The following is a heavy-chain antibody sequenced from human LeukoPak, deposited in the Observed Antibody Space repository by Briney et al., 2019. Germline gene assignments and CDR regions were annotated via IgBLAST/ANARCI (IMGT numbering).Heavy chain of an antibody. D-gene: IGHD3-10*02. Sequence: GGSLRLSCTTSGFTFRDYAVSWFRQAPGKGLEWVSYISSSGSTIYYADSAKGRFTISRDNAKNSLYLQMNSLRAEDTAVYYCAELGITMIGGVWGKGTTVTISS. V-gene: IGHV3-48*03. J-gene: IGHJ6*04. CDR3: AELGITMIGGV. CDR1: GFTFRDYA. CDR2: ISSSGSTI.